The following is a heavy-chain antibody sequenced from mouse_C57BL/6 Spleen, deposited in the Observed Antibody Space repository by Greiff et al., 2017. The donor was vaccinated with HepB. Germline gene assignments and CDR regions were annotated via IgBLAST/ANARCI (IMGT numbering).Heavy chain of an antibody. CDR2: IHPNSGST. CDR1: GYTFTSYW. Sequence: QVQLQQPGAELVKPGASVKLSCKASGYTFTSYWMHWVKQRPGQRLEWIGMIHPNSGSTNYNEKFKSKATLTVDKSSSTAYMQLSSLTSEDSAVYYCARERGYGSSYLFAYWGQGTLVTVSA. D-gene: IGHD1-1*01. J-gene: IGHJ3*01. V-gene: IGHV1-64*01. CDR3: ARERGYGSSYLFAY.